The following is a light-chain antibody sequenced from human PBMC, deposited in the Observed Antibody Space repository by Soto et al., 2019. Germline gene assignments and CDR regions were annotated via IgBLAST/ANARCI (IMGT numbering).Light chain of an antibody. CDR3: FSYAGSYTDV. V-gene: IGLV2-11*01. CDR1: SSEVGGYNY. J-gene: IGLJ1*01. CDR2: DVS. Sequence: QSALTQPRSVSGSPGQSVTISCTGTSSEVGGYNYVSWYQQHPGKAPKLMIYDVSKRPSGVPDRFSGSKSGNTASLTISGLHFYDEADSYCFSYAGSYTDVFGTGTMSPS.